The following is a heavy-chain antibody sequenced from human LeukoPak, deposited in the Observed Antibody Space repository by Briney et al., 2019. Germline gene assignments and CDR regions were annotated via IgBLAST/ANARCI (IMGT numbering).Heavy chain of an antibody. D-gene: IGHD6-19*01. CDR2: INGGGNTT. CDR1: GFAFSSFA. J-gene: IGHJ6*03. CDR3: TKELHVAVAVADYYYFYMDV. V-gene: IGHV3-23*01. Sequence: GGSLRLSCAASGFAFSSFAMGWVRQSPGKGLEWLSTINGGGNTTFYADSVKGRFTISRDNSKNTLYLHMDSLRPDDTAIYYCTKELHVAVAVADYYYFYMDVWGRGIAVTVSS.